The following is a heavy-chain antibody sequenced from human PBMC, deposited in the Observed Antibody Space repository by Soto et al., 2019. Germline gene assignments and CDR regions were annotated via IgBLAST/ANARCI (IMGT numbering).Heavy chain of an antibody. CDR3: AKGERSSIVGANEHFDY. J-gene: IGHJ4*02. CDR1: GFSFSNYA. Sequence: GGSLRLSCAASGFSFSNYAMHWVRQAPGKGLEWVAVVSYDGNDKYYADSVKGRFTISRDNSKNTLYLQMNSLRAEDTAVYYCAKGERSSIVGANEHFDYWGQGTLVTVSS. D-gene: IGHD1-26*01. V-gene: IGHV3-30*18. CDR2: VSYDGNDK.